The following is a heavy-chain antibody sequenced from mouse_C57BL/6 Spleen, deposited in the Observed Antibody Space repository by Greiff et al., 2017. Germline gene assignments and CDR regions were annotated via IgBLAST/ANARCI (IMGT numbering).Heavy chain of an antibody. CDR1: GFTFSSYA. CDR3: TRTHYYGSSSDWNFDV. D-gene: IGHD1-1*01. Sequence: EVNVVESGEGLVKPGGSLKLSCAASGFTFSSYAMSWVRQTPEKRLEWVAYISSGGDYIYYADTVKGRFTISRDNARNTLYLQMSSLKSEDTAMYYCTRTHYYGSSSDWNFDVWGTGTTVTVSS. J-gene: IGHJ1*03. V-gene: IGHV5-9-1*02. CDR2: ISSGGDYI.